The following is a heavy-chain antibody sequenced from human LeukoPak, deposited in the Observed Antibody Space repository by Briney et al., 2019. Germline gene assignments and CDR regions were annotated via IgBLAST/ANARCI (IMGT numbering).Heavy chain of an antibody. CDR3: ARDYDILTGYNLDYYYYYMDV. J-gene: IGHJ6*03. CDR2: IYSGGRT. Sequence: GGSLRLSCAASGFTVSSNYMSWVRQAPGKGLEWVSVIYSGGRTYYADSVKGRFTISRDNSKNTLYLQMNSLRAEDTAVYYCARDYDILTGYNLDYYYYYMDVWGKGTTVTISS. D-gene: IGHD3-9*01. CDR1: GFTVSSNY. V-gene: IGHV3-53*01.